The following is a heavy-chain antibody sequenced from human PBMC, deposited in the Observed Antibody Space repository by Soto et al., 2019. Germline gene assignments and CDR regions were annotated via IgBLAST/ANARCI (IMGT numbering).Heavy chain of an antibody. V-gene: IGHV3-23*01. CDR1: GFAFSSYA. Sequence: PGGSLRLSCPASGFAFSSYAMSWVRQAPGKGLEWVSAISGSGGSTYYADSVKGRFTISRDNSKNTLYLQMNSLRAEDTAVYYCAKDGDVLLWFGVDWYFDLWGRGTLVTVSS. CDR2: ISGSGGST. CDR3: AKDGDVLLWFGVDWYFDL. J-gene: IGHJ2*01. D-gene: IGHD3-10*01.